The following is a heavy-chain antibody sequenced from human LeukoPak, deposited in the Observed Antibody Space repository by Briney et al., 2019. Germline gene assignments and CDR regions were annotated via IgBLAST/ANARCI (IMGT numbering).Heavy chain of an antibody. CDR2: ISGSGGST. D-gene: IGHD3-10*01. V-gene: IGHV3-23*01. CDR1: GFTFSSYA. CDR3: AKVNRITMVRGFFPGGSY. Sequence: PGGSLRLSCAASGFTFSSYAMSWVRQAPGKGLEWVSAISGSGGSTYYADSVKGRFTISRDNSKNTLYLQMNSLRAEDTAVYYCAKVNRITMVRGFFPGGSYWGQGTLVTVSS. J-gene: IGHJ4*02.